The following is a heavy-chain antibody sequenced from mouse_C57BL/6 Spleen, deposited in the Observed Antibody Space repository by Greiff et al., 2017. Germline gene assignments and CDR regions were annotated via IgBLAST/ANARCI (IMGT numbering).Heavy chain of an antibody. CDR1: GFTFSDYG. V-gene: IGHV5-17*01. CDR2: ISSGSSTI. D-gene: IGHD1-1*01. CDR3: ARVSRGYAMDY. J-gene: IGHJ4*01. Sequence: DVQLVESGGGLVKPGGSLKLSCAASGFTFSDYGMHWVRQAPEKGLEWVAYISSGSSTIYYADTVKGRFTISRDNAKNTLFLQMTSLRSEDTAMYYCARVSRGYAMDYWGQGTSVTVAS.